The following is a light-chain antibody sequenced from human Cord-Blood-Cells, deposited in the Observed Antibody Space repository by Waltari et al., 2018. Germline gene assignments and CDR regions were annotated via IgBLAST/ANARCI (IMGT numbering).Light chain of an antibody. CDR1: QRVSSY. Sequence: DIQMTKSPSSLSASVGDRVTITCRASQRVSSYLNWYQQNPGKAPKLLIYAASSLQSGVPSRFSGSGSGTDFTLTISSLQPEDFATYYCQQSYSTPRTFGGGTKVEIK. CDR2: AAS. CDR3: QQSYSTPRT. V-gene: IGKV1-39*01. J-gene: IGKJ4*01.